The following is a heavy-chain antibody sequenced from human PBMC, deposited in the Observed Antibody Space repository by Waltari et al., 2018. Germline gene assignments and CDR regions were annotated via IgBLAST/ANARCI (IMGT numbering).Heavy chain of an antibody. CDR2: IYHSGST. CDR3: ARGKRHSSGWPKSLFDY. Sequence: QVQLQESGPGLVKPSQTLSLTCTVSGGSISSGGYYWSWIRQHTGKGLEWIGYIYHSGSTYNTPSRKSRVTISVDRSKNQFSLKVSSVTAADTAVYYCARGKRHSSGWPKSLFDYWGQGTLVTVSS. CDR1: GGSISSGGYY. V-gene: IGHV4-31*03. D-gene: IGHD6-19*01. J-gene: IGHJ4*02.